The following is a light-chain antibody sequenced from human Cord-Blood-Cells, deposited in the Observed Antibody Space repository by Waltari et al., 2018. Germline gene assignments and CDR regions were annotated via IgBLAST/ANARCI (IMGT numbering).Light chain of an antibody. Sequence: DIQMTQSPSSLSASVGDRVTITCRASQSISSYLNWYQQKPGKAPKLLIYAASSWQSGAPSRVSGSGSGTDFTLTISSLQPEDFATYYCQQSYSTPMTFGQWTRLEIK. CDR1: QSISSY. CDR3: QQSYSTPMT. V-gene: IGKV1-39*01. CDR2: AAS. J-gene: IGKJ5*01.